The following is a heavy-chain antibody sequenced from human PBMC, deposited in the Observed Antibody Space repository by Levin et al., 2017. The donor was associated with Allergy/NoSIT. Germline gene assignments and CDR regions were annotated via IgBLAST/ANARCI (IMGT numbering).Heavy chain of an antibody. CDR2: IYSGGST. Sequence: GGSLRLSCAASGFTVSSNYMSWVRQAPGKGLEWVSVIYSGGSTYYADSVKGRFTISRDNSKNTLYLQMNSLRAEDTAVYYCARDEYGDASFDYWGQGTLVTVSS. CDR3: ARDEYGDASFDY. V-gene: IGHV3-66*01. J-gene: IGHJ4*02. D-gene: IGHD4-17*01. CDR1: GFTVSSNY.